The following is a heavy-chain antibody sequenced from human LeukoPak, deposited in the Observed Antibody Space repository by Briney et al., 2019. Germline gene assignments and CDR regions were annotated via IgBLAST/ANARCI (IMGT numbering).Heavy chain of an antibody. CDR1: GGTFSSYA. J-gene: IGHJ4*02. CDR3: ASVTATVVSGIYFDY. V-gene: IGHV1-69*06. CDR2: IIPIFGTA. Sequence: ASVKVSCKASGGTFSSYAISWVRQAPGQGLEWMGGIIPIFGTANYAQKFQGRVTITADKSTSTAYMELSSLRSEDTAVYYCASVTATVVSGIYFDYWGQGTLVTVSS. D-gene: IGHD4-23*01.